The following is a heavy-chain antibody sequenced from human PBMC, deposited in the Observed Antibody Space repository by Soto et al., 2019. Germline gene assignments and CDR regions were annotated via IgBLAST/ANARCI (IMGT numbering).Heavy chain of an antibody. J-gene: IGHJ6*02. V-gene: IGHV3-7*05. CDR3: ARENSYYGMDV. CDR1: GFTFSSNW. Sequence: SGGSLRLSCAYSGFTFSSNWMSWVRQAPGKGLEWVANIKQDGSEMYYVDSVKGRFTISRDNAKNSLYLQMNSLRAEDTALYYCARENSYYGMDVWGQGTTVTVSS. CDR2: IKQDGSEM.